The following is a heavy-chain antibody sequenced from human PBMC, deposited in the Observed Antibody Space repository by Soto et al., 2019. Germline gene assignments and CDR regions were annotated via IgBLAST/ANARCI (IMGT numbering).Heavy chain of an antibody. J-gene: IGHJ4*02. CDR1: GFTFSSYG. CDR3: ARESSDWYGFDY. CDR2: IWYDGSKK. V-gene: IGHV3-33*01. Sequence: VGSLGLSCAASGFTFSSYGMHWVRQAPGKGLEWVAVIWYDGSKKYYADSVKGRFTISRDNSKNTLYLQMNSLRAEDTAVYYCARESSDWYGFDYWGQGTLVTVSS. D-gene: IGHD6-19*01.